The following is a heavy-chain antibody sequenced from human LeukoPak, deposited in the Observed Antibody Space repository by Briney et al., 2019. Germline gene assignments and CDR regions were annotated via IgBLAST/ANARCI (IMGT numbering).Heavy chain of an antibody. Sequence: GGSLRLSCAASGFTVSSNYMSWVRQAPGKGLQWVSVIYSGGTTYYADSVKGRFTISRDDPKNTLYLQMNSLRAEDTAVYYCASRDYYDSSGYFDAFDIWGQGTMVTVSS. D-gene: IGHD3-22*01. V-gene: IGHV3-53*01. CDR2: IYSGGTT. J-gene: IGHJ3*02. CDR1: GFTVSSNY. CDR3: ASRDYYDSSGYFDAFDI.